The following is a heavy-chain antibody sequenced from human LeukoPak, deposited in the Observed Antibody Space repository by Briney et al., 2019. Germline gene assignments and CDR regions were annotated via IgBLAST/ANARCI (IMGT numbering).Heavy chain of an antibody. J-gene: IGHJ4*02. Sequence: GGSLRLSCAASGFTFSSYGMHWVRQAPGKGLEWVSAISGSGGSTYYADSVKGRFTISRDNSKNTLYLQMNSLRAEDTAVYYCAKDLEGSYCSSTSCYKAPFDYWGQGTLVTVSS. CDR3: AKDLEGSYCSSTSCYKAPFDY. V-gene: IGHV3-23*01. CDR1: GFTFSSYG. CDR2: ISGSGGST. D-gene: IGHD2-2*02.